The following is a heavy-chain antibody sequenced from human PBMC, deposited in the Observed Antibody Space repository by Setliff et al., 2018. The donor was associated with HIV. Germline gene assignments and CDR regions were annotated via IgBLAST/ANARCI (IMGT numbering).Heavy chain of an antibody. V-gene: IGHV4-31*03. CDR1: GGSTTSGGYY. J-gene: IGHJ4*02. CDR2: IYYSGST. CDR3: ARGVNFDY. D-gene: IGHD3-3*01. Sequence: SETLSLTCSVSGGSTTSGGYYWSWIRQHPGKGLEYIGYIYYSGSTYYDPSLKSRVTMSIDTSTQQFFLNVTSVTAAETAIYYCARGVNFDYWGQGTPVTVSS.